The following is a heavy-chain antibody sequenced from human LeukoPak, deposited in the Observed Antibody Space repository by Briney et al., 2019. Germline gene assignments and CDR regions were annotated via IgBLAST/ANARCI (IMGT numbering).Heavy chain of an antibody. D-gene: IGHD5-18*01. Sequence: GESLKISCKGSGYSFTSYWISWVRQMPGKGLEWMGRIDPSDSYTNYSPSFQGHVTISADKSISTAYLQWSSLKASDTATYYCARRRRGYSPYYFDYWGQGTLVTVSS. J-gene: IGHJ4*02. CDR3: ARRRRGYSPYYFDY. V-gene: IGHV5-10-1*01. CDR1: GYSFTSYW. CDR2: IDPSDSYT.